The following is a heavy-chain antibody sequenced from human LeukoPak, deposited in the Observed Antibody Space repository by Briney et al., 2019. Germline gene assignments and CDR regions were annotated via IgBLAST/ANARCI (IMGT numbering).Heavy chain of an antibody. Sequence: GGSLRLSCAASGFTFSGYAMHWVRQASGKGLEWVGRISSNGSSYSTAYAASVKGRFTISRDDSKNMAYLQMNSLKTEDTAVYYCTGNYYGSGSYADFDYWGQGTLVTVSS. V-gene: IGHV3-73*01. CDR1: GFTFSGYA. D-gene: IGHD3-10*01. CDR3: TGNYYGSGSYADFDY. CDR2: ISSNGSSYST. J-gene: IGHJ4*02.